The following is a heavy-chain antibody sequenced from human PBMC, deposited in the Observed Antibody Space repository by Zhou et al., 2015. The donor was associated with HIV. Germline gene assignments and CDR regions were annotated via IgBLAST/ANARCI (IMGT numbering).Heavy chain of an antibody. D-gene: IGHD2-21*02. CDR2: IIPIFGTA. CDR1: GGTFSSYA. CDR3: ARDTDCGGDCYSGDWYFDL. V-gene: IGHV1-69*12. Sequence: QVQLVQSGAEVKKPGSSVKVSCKASGGTFSSYAISWVRQAPGQGLEWMGGIIPIFGTANYAQKFQGRVTITADESTSTAYMELSSLRSEDTAVYYCARDTDCGGDCYSGDWYFDLWGRGTLVTVSS. J-gene: IGHJ2*01.